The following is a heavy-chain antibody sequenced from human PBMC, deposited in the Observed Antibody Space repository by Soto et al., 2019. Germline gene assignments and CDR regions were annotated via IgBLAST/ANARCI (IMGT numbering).Heavy chain of an antibody. CDR1: GGTFSSYA. J-gene: IGHJ6*02. Sequence: QVQLVQSGAEVKKPGSSVKVSCKAYGGTFSSYAISWVRQAPGHGLEWMGGLIPMFNRPHPDRKFQGRVTITADESPSTAYMDLSSLRSEDTAVYYCARGQFHHVSNYYCALDVWGQGTTVTVSS. V-gene: IGHV1-69*01. CDR3: ARGQFHHVSNYYCALDV. CDR2: LIPMFNRP.